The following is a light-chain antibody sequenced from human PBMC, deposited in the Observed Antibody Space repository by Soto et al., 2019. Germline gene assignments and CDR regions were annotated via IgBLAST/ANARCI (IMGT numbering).Light chain of an antibody. J-gene: IGLJ1*01. V-gene: IGLV2-14*01. Sequence: QSVLTQPASVSGSPGQSITISCTGTSSDVGGYNYVSWYQQHPGKAPKLMIYDVSNRPSGVSNRFSGSKSGNTASLTISGLQAEDEADYYCSSYTSSSTHNYVFGTGTKLTVL. CDR1: SSDVGGYNY. CDR2: DVS. CDR3: SSYTSSSTHNYV.